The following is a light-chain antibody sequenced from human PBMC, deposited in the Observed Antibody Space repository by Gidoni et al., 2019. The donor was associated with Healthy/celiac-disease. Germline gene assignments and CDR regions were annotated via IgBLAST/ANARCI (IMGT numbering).Light chain of an antibody. V-gene: IGKV4-1*01. CDR3: QQYYSTPIT. J-gene: IGKJ5*01. CDR1: QSVLYSSNNKNY. Sequence: DSLAVSLGERATINCKSSQSVLYSSNNKNYLAWYQQKPVQPPKLLIYWASTLESGVPDRFSGSGSGTDFTLTISSLQAEDVAVYYCQQYYSTPITFGQGTRLEIK. CDR2: WAS.